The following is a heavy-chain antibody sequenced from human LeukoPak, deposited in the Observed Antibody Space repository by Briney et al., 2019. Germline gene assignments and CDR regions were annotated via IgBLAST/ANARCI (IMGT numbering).Heavy chain of an antibody. CDR3: AREGGSNDAFDI. J-gene: IGHJ3*02. D-gene: IGHD2/OR15-2a*01. CDR1: GYTFTSRK. V-gene: IGHV1-46*04. Sequence: GASVKVSSKASGYTFTSRKMHWVRQAPGQGLEWLGIITPSSGSASYAQNLQGRVTMTRDTSTSTVYMELTSLRSEDTAVYYCAREGGSNDAFDIWGQGTMVTVSS. CDR2: ITPSSGSA.